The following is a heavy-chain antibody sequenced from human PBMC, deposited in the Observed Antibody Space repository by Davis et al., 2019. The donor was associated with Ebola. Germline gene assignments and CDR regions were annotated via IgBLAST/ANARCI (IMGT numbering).Heavy chain of an antibody. CDR3: TRRPYCSSTVCYGGAWFDP. Sequence: PGGSLRLSCKGSGYTFTNYWIGWVRQMPGKGLEWMGIIYPGDSPTRYSPSFQGQVSISVDKSINTAYLQWSSLKASDTTMYYCTRRPYCSSTVCYGGAWFDPWGQGTLVTVSS. CDR2: IYPGDSPT. J-gene: IGHJ5*02. V-gene: IGHV5-51*01. D-gene: IGHD2-2*01. CDR1: GYTFTNYW.